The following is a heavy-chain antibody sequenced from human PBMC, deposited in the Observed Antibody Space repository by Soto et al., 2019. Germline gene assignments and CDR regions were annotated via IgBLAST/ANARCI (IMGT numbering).Heavy chain of an antibody. CDR1: GDSVASNRAT. CDR3: VRGVDSSFDY. D-gene: IGHD6-13*01. V-gene: IGHV6-1*01. J-gene: IGHJ4*02. Sequence: TLSLTCVISGDSVASNRATWNWVRQSPSRGLEWLGRTYYRSKWKNDYALSVNSRITINPDTSKNQLSLQLSSVTPDDTAIYYCVRGVDSSFDYWGQGTLVTVPQ. CDR2: TYYRSKWKN.